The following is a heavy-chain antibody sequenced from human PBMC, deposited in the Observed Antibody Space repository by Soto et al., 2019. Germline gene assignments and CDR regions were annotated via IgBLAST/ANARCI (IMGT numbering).Heavy chain of an antibody. CDR2: IHYTGNT. D-gene: IGHD6-13*01. J-gene: IGHJ4*02. CDR1: GGSISDYY. Sequence: SETLSLTCTVSGGSISDYYLSWVRQPPGKGLEWIGYIHYTGNTKYNLSLRSRITISVNTSKNQFSLKLSSVTAADTAVYYCARHSPGIPFDYWGQGTLVTVSS. CDR3: ARHSPGIPFDY. V-gene: IGHV4-59*08.